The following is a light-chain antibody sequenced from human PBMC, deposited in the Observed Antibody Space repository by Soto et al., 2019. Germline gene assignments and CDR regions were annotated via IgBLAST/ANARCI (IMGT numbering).Light chain of an antibody. J-gene: IGLJ3*02. V-gene: IGLV2-23*01. CDR3: AAWDDSLRGWV. CDR2: EGN. Sequence: QSVLTQPASVSGSPGQSIIISCTGTSSNIGTFNLVSWYQKHPGKAPHLIIYEGNKRPSGVSARFSGSTSGNTASLTISGLQAEDEADYYCAAWDDSLRGWVFGGGTKLTVL. CDR1: SSNIGTFNL.